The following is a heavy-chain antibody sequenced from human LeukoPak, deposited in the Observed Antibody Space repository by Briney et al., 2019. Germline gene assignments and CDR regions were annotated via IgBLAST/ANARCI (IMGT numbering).Heavy chain of an antibody. J-gene: IGHJ4*02. CDR3: ARAPVGYCSGGTCKRYFDY. CDR1: GGSISSGDYY. D-gene: IGHD2-15*01. CDR2: INFSGST. V-gene: IGHV4-30-4*01. Sequence: SETLSLTCTVSGGSISSGDYYWSWIRQPPGKGLEYIGYINFSGSTSYNPSLKGRLTISVVTSKNQFSLKLSSVTAADTAVYYCARAPVGYCSGGTCKRYFDYWDQGTLVTVSS.